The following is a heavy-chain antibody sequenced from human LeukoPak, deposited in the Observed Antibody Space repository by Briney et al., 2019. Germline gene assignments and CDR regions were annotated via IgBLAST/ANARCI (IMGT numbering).Heavy chain of an antibody. V-gene: IGHV4-61*02. J-gene: IGHJ6*03. CDR1: VGSISSGSYY. CDR2: IYTSGST. D-gene: IGHD3-10*01. Sequence: SQTLSLTCTVSVGSISSGSYYWSWIRQPAGKGLEWIGRIYTSGSTNYNPSLKSRVTISVDTAKNQFSLKLSPLTTADTAVYYCARVSPGDYGSGSYYFYYYYYLDLWGKGTTVTISS. CDR3: ARVSPGDYGSGSYYFYYYYYLDL.